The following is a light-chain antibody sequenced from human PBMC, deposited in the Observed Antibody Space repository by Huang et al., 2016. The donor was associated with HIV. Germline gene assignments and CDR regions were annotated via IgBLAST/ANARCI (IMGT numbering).Light chain of an antibody. V-gene: IGKV1-NL1*01. J-gene: IGKJ4*01. CDR1: QGISDS. CDR2: AAS. CDR3: QQYFDTIPT. Sequence: DIQMTQSPSSLSASVGDRVTITCRASQGISDSLAWYQQKSGRPPKLLVYAASTLESGVPSRFRGSGSGTDHTLTISSLQPEDLATYYCQQYFDTIPTFGGGTKVEIK.